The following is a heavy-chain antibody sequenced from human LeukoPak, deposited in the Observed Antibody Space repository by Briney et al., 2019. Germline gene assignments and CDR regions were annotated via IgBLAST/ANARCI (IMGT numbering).Heavy chain of an antibody. CDR2: IKPDGSDK. CDR3: AKGVRIGGPFQH. D-gene: IGHD3-10*01. J-gene: IGHJ1*01. V-gene: IGHV3-7*03. CDR1: GFTFSSSW. Sequence: GGSLRLSCAATGFTFSSSWMTWVRQAPGKGLEWVAIIKPDGSDKSYADSVRGRFTISRDNAKNSLYLHMNGLRAEDTALYYCAKGVRIGGPFQHWGQGTLVTVSS.